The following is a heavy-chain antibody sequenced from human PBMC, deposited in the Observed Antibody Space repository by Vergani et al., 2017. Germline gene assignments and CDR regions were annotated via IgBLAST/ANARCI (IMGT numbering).Heavy chain of an antibody. D-gene: IGHD3-9*01. V-gene: IGHV4-59*08. CDR2: IYSTGNT. Sequence: VQLQESGPGLVKPSETLSLTCTVSGGSFNTYYWSWIRQSPGKGLEWIGYIYSTGNTNYNASLTSRVTMSIDTSKNQFSLRLSSVTAADTGVYYCVRSSILNGRPIWGQGTTVIVSS. CDR1: GGSFNTYY. CDR3: VRSSILNGRPI. J-gene: IGHJ3*02.